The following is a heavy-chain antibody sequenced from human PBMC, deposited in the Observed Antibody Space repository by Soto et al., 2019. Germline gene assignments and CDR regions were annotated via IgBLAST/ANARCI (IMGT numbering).Heavy chain of an antibody. CDR3: ARCPSGGPGIAAAGGMDV. J-gene: IGHJ6*02. CDR2: INPNSGGT. CDR1: GYTFTGYY. V-gene: IGHV1-2*04. Sequence: ASVKVSCKASGYTFTGYYMHWVRQAPGQGLEWMGWINPNSGGTNYAQKFQGWVTMTRDTSISTAYMELSRLRSDDTAVYYCARCPSGGPGIAAAGGMDVWGQGTTVTVSS. D-gene: IGHD6-13*01.